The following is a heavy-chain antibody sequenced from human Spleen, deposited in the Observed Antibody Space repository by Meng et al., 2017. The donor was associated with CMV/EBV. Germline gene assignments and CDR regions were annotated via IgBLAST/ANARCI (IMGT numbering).Heavy chain of an antibody. Sequence: SETLSLTCTVSGGSIRDYYWSWVRQPPGMGLEWIGYMYYSGNTKYNPSLKSRVTISIDTSKNQFSLKLSSVTAADTAMYYCATFSPGWGTLGHWGQGTRVTVSS. CDR3: ATFSPGWGTLGH. V-gene: IGHV4-59*01. CDR1: GGSIRDYY. CDR2: MYYSGNT. J-gene: IGHJ1*01. D-gene: IGHD1-14*01.